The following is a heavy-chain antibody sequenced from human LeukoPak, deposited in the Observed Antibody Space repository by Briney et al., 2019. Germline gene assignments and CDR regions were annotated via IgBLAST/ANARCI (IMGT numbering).Heavy chain of an antibody. Sequence: ASVKVSCKASGYTFTSYDINWVRQAPGQGLEWMGWMNPNSGHTGYAQKFQGRVTMTRNTSITTAYMELSRLRSDDTAVYYCARVRGDDIVVVPAALTFDYWGQGTLVTVSS. CDR1: GYTFTSYD. J-gene: IGHJ4*02. V-gene: IGHV1-8*01. CDR2: MNPNSGHT. D-gene: IGHD2-2*01. CDR3: ARVRGDDIVVVPAALTFDY.